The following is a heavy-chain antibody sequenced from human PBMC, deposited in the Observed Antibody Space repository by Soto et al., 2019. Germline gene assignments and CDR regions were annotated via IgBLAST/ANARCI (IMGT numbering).Heavy chain of an antibody. V-gene: IGHV1-46*01. CDR2: INPSGGST. CDR1: GYTFTSYY. D-gene: IGHD3-3*01. J-gene: IGHJ5*02. CDR3: AGWLPSVLRFLEWLPSHNWFDP. Sequence: ASVKVSCKASGYTFTSYYMHWVRQAPGQGLEWMGIINPSGGSTSYAQKFQGRVTMTRDTSTSTVYMGLSSLRSEDTAVYYCAGWLPSVLRFLEWLPSHNWFDPWGQGTLVTVSS.